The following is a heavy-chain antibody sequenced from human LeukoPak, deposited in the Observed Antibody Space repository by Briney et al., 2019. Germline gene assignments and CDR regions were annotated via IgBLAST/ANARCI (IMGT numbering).Heavy chain of an antibody. Sequence: PSETLSLTCAVYGGSFNNFYWSRIRQPPGKGLEWIGEVNHSGSTNYNPSLKSRITILVDTSKNQFSPKLSSVTAADTAVYYCARVREYGDLIYYYYYMDVWGKGTTVTVSS. CDR1: GGSFNNFY. CDR2: VNHSGST. CDR3: ARVREYGDLIYYYYYMDV. D-gene: IGHD4-17*01. J-gene: IGHJ6*03. V-gene: IGHV4-34*01.